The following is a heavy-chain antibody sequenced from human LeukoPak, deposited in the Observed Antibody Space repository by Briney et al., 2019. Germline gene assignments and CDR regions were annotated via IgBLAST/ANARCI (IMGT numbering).Heavy chain of an antibody. D-gene: IGHD6-19*01. Sequence: GGSLRLSCAASGFTFRSSAMSWVRQAPGKGLEWVSSISGSGGSTYYADSVKGRFTISRDSSKNTLYLQMNSLRAEDTAVYYCAKDLSDWYGFYFDFWGQGTLVTVSS. CDR2: ISGSGGST. CDR3: AKDLSDWYGFYFDF. CDR1: GFTFRSSA. V-gene: IGHV3-23*01. J-gene: IGHJ4*02.